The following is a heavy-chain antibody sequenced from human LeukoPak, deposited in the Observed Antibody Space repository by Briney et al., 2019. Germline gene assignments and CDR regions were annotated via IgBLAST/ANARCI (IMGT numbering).Heavy chain of an antibody. J-gene: IGHJ4*02. V-gene: IGHV3-48*01. CDR2: ISSSSSTI. CDR3: ARDPSGWYGGGFDY. D-gene: IGHD6-19*01. Sequence: GGSLRLSCAASGFTFSSYSMNWVRQAPGKGLEWVSYISSSSSTIYYADSVKGRFTISRDNAKNSLYLQMNSLRAEETAVYYFARDPSGWYGGGFDYWGQGTLVTVSS. CDR1: GFTFSSYS.